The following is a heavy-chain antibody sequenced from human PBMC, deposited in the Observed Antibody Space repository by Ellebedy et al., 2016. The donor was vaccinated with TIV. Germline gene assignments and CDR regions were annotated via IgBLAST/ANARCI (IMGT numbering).Heavy chain of an antibody. CDR3: ARDMVQGVVARYLWFDY. J-gene: IGHJ4*02. CDR1: GYTFTSYG. D-gene: IGHD2-21*01. CDR2: ISAYTGDS. V-gene: IGHV1-18*01. Sequence: ASVKVSCKASGYTFTSYGMSWVRQAPGQGLEWMGWISAYTGDSNYAQKLQGRVTVTTDTSTSTAYLELRSLRSDDTAVYYCARDMVQGVVARYLWFDYWGQGTLVTVSS.